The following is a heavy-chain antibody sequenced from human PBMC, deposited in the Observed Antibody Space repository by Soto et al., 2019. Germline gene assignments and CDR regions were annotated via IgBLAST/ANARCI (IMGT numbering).Heavy chain of an antibody. CDR3: ARVIYSYGWGYYYYGMDV. V-gene: IGHV4-30-4*01. CDR1: GGSISSGDYY. J-gene: IGHJ6*02. D-gene: IGHD5-18*01. Sequence: SETLSLTCTVSGGSISSGDYYWSWIRQPPGKGLEWIGYIYYSGSTYYNPSLKSRVTISVDTSKKQFSLKMSSVTAADTAVYYFARVIYSYGWGYYYYGMDVWGQGTTVTVSS. CDR2: IYYSGST.